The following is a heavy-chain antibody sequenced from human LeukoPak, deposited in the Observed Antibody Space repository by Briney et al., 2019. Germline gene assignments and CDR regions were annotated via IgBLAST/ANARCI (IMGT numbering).Heavy chain of an antibody. D-gene: IGHD4-11*01. CDR1: GFTFSNYW. CDR2: IKQDESEK. CDR3: ARGSAVTANNFDF. Sequence: GGSLRLSCAASGFTFSNYWMSWVRQAPGKGLEWVANIKQDESEKYYVDSVKGRFTISRDYAKNSLYLQMNSLRAEDTAVYYCARGSAVTANNFDFWGQGTLVTVSS. J-gene: IGHJ4*02. V-gene: IGHV3-7*01.